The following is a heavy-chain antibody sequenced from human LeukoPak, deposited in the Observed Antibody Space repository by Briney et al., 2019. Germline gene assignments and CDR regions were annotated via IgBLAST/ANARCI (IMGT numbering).Heavy chain of an antibody. CDR3: AAEVVVAANYAFDI. V-gene: IGHV4-59*08. CDR1: AASISSYD. D-gene: IGHD2-15*01. Sequence: PSHTLSLTCTVSAASISSYDWRSIRQPPRKGLELIVYIYYSGSTNYNPSLKSRVTISVDTSKNQFSLKLSSVTAADTAVYYCAAEVVVAANYAFDIWGQGTMVTVSS. J-gene: IGHJ3*02. CDR2: IYYSGST.